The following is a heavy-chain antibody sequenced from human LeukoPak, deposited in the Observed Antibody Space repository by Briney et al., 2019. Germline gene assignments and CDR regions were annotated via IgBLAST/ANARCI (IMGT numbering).Heavy chain of an antibody. CDR2: IRYDGSNK. CDR3: AKDHVSRIVVVPAASSLDY. Sequence: GGSLRLSCAASGFTFSSYGMHWVRQAPGKGLEWVAFIRYDGSNKYYADSVKGRFTISRDNSKNTLYLQMNSLRAEDTAVYYCAKDHVSRIVVVPAASSLDYWGQGTLVTVSS. CDR1: GFTFSSYG. D-gene: IGHD2-2*01. V-gene: IGHV3-30*02. J-gene: IGHJ4*02.